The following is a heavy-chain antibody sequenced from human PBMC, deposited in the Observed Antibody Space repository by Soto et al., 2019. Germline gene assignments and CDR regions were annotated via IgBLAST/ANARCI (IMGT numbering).Heavy chain of an antibody. CDR3: TRAHCGADCYGLNWFDP. CDR2: IKSKADGGTT. V-gene: IGHV3-15*01. Sequence: EVQLVESGGGLVKPGESLRLSCAVSGFTFSTAWMTWVRQAPGKGLEWVGRIKSKADGGTTEYAAPVKGRFTIFRDDSQNTLYLQMSSQETDDTAVYYCTRAHCGADCYGLNWFDPWGQGTLVTVSS. D-gene: IGHD2-21*02. CDR1: GFTFSTAW. J-gene: IGHJ5*02.